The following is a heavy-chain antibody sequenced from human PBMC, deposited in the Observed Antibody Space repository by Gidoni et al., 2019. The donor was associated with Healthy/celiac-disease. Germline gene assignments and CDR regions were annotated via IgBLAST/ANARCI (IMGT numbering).Heavy chain of an antibody. CDR3: ARDPGGIFGVVLDY. D-gene: IGHD3-3*01. CDR2: ISSSSSTI. Sequence: EVKLVESGRGLVQTGGSLRLSCAAYAFAFSSYSMNWVRQAPGKGLEWVVYISSSSSTIYYADSVKGRFTISRDNAKNSLYLQMNSLRDEDTAVYYGARDPGGIFGVVLDYWGQGTLVTVSS. CDR1: AFAFSSYS. V-gene: IGHV3-48*02. J-gene: IGHJ4*02.